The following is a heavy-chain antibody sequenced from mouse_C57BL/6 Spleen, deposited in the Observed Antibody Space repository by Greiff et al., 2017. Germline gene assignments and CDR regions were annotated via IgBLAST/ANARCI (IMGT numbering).Heavy chain of an antibody. Sequence: QVQLQQPGAELVKPGASVKLSCKASGYTFTSYWMQWVKQRPGQGLEWIGEIDPSDSYTNYNQKFKGKATLTVDTSSSTAYMQLSSLTSEDSAVYYCASDYGNYGFAYWGQGTLVTVSA. J-gene: IGHJ3*01. D-gene: IGHD2-1*01. V-gene: IGHV1-50*01. CDR2: IDPSDSYT. CDR3: ASDYGNYGFAY. CDR1: GYTFTSYW.